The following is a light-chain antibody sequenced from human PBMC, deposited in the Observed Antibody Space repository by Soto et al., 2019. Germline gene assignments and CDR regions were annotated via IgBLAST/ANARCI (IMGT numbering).Light chain of an antibody. V-gene: IGLV2-14*01. J-gene: IGLJ1*01. CDR1: MRDVGAYNL. Sequence: QSALTQPASVSGSPGQSITISCAGTMRDVGAYNLVSWYQQHPGRAPQLIIYEVRNRPSGISFRFSGSKSGTSASLAITGLQAEDEADYYCQSYDSSLSAYVFGTGTKLTVL. CDR2: EVR. CDR3: QSYDSSLSAYV.